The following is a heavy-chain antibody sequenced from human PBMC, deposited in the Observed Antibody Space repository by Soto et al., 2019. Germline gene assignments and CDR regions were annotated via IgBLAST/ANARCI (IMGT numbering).Heavy chain of an antibody. Sequence: GASVKVSCKASGYTFTGYYMHWVRQAPGQGXEWMGWINPNSGGTNYAQKFQGWVTMTRDTSISTAYMELSRLRSDDTAVYYCARERIAAAGTATTGHYYYYGMDVWGQGTTVTVSS. J-gene: IGHJ6*02. CDR1: GYTFTGYY. V-gene: IGHV1-2*04. CDR2: INPNSGGT. CDR3: ARERIAAAGTATTGHYYYYGMDV. D-gene: IGHD6-13*01.